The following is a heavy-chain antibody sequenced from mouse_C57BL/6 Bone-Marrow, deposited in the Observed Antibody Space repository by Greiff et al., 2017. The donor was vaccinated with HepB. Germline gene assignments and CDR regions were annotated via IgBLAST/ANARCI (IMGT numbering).Heavy chain of an antibody. Sequence: QVQLQQPGAELVRPGSSVKLSCKASGYTFTSYWMHWVKQRPIQGLEWIGNIDPSDSETHYNQKFKDKATLTVDKSSSTAYMQLSSLTSEDSAVYYCARAGGYESDPGYFDVGGTGTTVTVSS. V-gene: IGHV1-52*01. CDR2: IDPSDSET. CDR3: ARAGGYESDPGYFDV. CDR1: GYTFTSYW. D-gene: IGHD3-1*01. J-gene: IGHJ1*03.